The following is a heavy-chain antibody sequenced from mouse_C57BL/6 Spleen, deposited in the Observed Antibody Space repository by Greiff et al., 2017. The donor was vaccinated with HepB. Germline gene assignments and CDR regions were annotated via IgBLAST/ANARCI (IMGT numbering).Heavy chain of an antibody. CDR2: IYPGDGDT. CDR1: GYAFSSSW. V-gene: IGHV1-82*01. CDR3: VLGSPHAMDY. Sequence: VQLQQSGPELVKPGASVKISCKASGYAFSSSWMNWVKQRPGKGLEWIGRIYPGDGDTNYNGKFKGKATLTADKSSSTAYMQLSSLTSEDSAVYFCVLGSPHAMDYWGQRTSVTVSS. D-gene: IGHD1-1*01. J-gene: IGHJ4*01.